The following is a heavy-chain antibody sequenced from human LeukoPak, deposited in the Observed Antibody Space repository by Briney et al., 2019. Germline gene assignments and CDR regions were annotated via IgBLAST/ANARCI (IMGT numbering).Heavy chain of an antibody. V-gene: IGHV4-34*01. CDR2: INHSGST. CDR1: GGSFSGYY. J-gene: IGHJ3*02. Sequence: SETLSLTCAVYGGSFSGYYWSWIRQPPGKGLGWIGEINHSGSTNYNPSLKSRVTISVDTSKNQFSLKLSSVTAADTAVYYCARVSSGYYYFPAFDIWGQGTMVTVSS. CDR3: ARVSSGYYYFPAFDI. D-gene: IGHD3-22*01.